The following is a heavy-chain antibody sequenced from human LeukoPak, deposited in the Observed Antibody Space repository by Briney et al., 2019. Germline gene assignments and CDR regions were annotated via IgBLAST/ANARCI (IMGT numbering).Heavy chain of an antibody. CDR2: ISGDGGST. V-gene: IGHV3-43*02. D-gene: IGHD6-6*01. CDR3: AKDIIAAVSYYGMDV. Sequence: GGSLRLSCAASGFTFDDYAMHWVRHAPGKGLEWVSFISGDGGSTYYADSVKGRFTISRDNSKISLYLQMNSLRTEDTALYYCAKDIIAAVSYYGMDVWGQGTTVTVSS. J-gene: IGHJ6*02. CDR1: GFTFDDYA.